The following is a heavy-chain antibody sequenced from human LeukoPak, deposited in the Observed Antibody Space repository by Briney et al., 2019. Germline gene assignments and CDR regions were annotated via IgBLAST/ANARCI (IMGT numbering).Heavy chain of an antibody. CDR1: GGSISSYY. V-gene: IGHV4-59*01. D-gene: IGHD5-24*01. J-gene: IGHJ2*01. Sequence: KTSETLSLTCTVSGGSISSYYWSWIRQPPGKGLEWIGYIYYSGSTNYNPSLKSRVTISVDTSKNQFSLRLSSVTAADTAVYYCARATRDGSFDLWGRGTLVTVSS. CDR2: IYYSGST. CDR3: ARATRDGSFDL.